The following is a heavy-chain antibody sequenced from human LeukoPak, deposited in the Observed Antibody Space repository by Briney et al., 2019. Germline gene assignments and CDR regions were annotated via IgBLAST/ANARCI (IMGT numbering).Heavy chain of an antibody. Sequence: PGGSLRLSCTASGFTFGDYAMSWVRQAPGKGLEWVGFIRSKAYGGTTEYAASVKGRFTISRDDSKSIAYLQMNSLKTEDTAVYYCTREGKVGATYYWGQGTLVTVSS. CDR2: IRSKAYGGTT. CDR1: GFTFGDYA. D-gene: IGHD1-26*01. V-gene: IGHV3-49*04. CDR3: TREGKVGATYY. J-gene: IGHJ4*02.